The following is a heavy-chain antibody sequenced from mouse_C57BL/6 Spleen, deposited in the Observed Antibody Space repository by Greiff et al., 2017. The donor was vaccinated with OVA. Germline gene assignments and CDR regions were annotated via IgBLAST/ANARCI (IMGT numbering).Heavy chain of an antibody. CDR1: GYAFSSSW. J-gene: IGHJ4*01. V-gene: IGHV1-82*01. CDR2: IYPGDGDT. CDR3: APDYDPYYYAMDY. Sequence: QVQLKESGPELVKPGASVKISCKASGYAFSSSWMNWVKQRPGKGLEWIGRIYPGDGDTNYNGKFKGKATLTADKSSSTAYMQLSSLTSEDSAVDFCAPDYDPYYYAMDYWGQGTSVTVSS. D-gene: IGHD2-4*01.